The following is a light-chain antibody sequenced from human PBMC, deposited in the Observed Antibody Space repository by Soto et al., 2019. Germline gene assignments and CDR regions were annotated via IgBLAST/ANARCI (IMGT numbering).Light chain of an antibody. J-gene: IGLJ1*01. V-gene: IGLV1-40*01. CDR2: GNI. Sequence: QSVLTQPTSVSGAPGQRVTIFCTGSSSNIGANYDVHWYQQVPGTAPKLLIYGNINRPSGVPDRFSGSQSGTSASLAITGLQAEDEADYYCQSYDSSLSGYVFGTVTKVTVL. CDR3: QSYDSSLSGYV. CDR1: SSNIGANYD.